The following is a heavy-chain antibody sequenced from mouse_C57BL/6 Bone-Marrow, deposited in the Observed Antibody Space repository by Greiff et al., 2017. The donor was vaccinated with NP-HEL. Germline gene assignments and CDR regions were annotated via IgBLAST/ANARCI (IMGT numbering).Heavy chain of an antibody. CDR1: GYTFTDYY. CDR3: AREGSVYALDY. CDR2: IFPGSGST. J-gene: IGHJ4*01. Sequence: VKLQESGPELVKPGASVKISCTASGYTFTDYYINWVKQRPGQGLEWIGWIFPGSGSTYYNEKFKGKATLTVDKSSSTAYMLLSSLSSEDSAVSVCAREGSVYALDYWGQGTSATVSA. V-gene: IGHV1-75*01.